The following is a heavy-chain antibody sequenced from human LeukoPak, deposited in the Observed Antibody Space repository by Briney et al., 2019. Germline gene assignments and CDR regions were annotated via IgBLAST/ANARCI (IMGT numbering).Heavy chain of an antibody. Sequence: PGGSLRLSCAASGFTFDDYGMSWVRQAPGKGLEWVSGINWNGGSTGYADSVKGRFTISRDNAKNSLYLQMNGLRAEDTALYYCARDFQGPGSGYSYGYSAFDIWGQGTMVTVSS. D-gene: IGHD5-18*01. CDR2: INWNGGST. CDR3: ARDFQGPGSGYSYGYSAFDI. J-gene: IGHJ3*02. CDR1: GFTFDDYG. V-gene: IGHV3-20*04.